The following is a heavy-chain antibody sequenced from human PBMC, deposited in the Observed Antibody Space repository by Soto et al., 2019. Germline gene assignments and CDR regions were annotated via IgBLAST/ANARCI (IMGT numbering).Heavy chain of an antibody. CDR2: INVGNGNT. V-gene: IGHV1-3*01. CDR3: ATPQGSDDCLDS. CDR1: GYIFPRYK. Sequence: EASGKVSCKTPGYIFPRYKIHWVRQAPGQRLEWMAWINVGNGNTRYSQKFQGRLTLTRDTPGNTAYLELNSLISEDTAVYYCATPQGSDDCLDSWGQVPLLTFAS. D-gene: IGHD2-21*02. J-gene: IGHJ4*02.